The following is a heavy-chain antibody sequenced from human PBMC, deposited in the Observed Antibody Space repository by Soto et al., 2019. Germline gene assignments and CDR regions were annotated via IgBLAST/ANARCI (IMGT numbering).Heavy chain of an antibody. CDR2: IDPSDSYT. V-gene: IGHV5-10-1*01. D-gene: IGHD2-2*03. Sequence: GESLKISCKGSGYSFTSYWISWVRQMPGKGLEWMGRIDPSDSYTNYSPSFQGHVTISADKSISTAYLQWSSLKASDTAMYYCVGGYCSSTSCYHYYYGMDVWGQGTTVSVSS. J-gene: IGHJ6*02. CDR1: GYSFTSYW. CDR3: VGGYCSSTSCYHYYYGMDV.